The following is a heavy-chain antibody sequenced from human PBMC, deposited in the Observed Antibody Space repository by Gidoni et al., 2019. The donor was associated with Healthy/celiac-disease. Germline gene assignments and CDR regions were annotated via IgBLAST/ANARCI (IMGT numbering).Heavy chain of an antibody. CDR1: GYTFPSYY. V-gene: IGHV1-46*01. J-gene: IGHJ4*02. CDR3: ARTPPYFNYYDSSGYYLFDY. CDR2: INPSGGST. D-gene: IGHD3-22*01. Sequence: QVQLVQSGAEVKKPGASVQVSCKASGYTFPSYYMHWVLQAPGQGLEWMGIINPSGGSTSYAQKFQGRVTMTRDTSTSTVYMELSSLRSEDTAVYYCARTPPYFNYYDSSGYYLFDYWGQGTLVTVSS.